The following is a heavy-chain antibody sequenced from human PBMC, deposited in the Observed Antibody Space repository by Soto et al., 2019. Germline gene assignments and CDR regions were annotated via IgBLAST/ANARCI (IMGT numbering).Heavy chain of an antibody. V-gene: IGHV1-3*01. CDR1: GYTFGSYA. CDR3: ARDTGDGTFDF. D-gene: IGHD7-27*01. J-gene: IGHJ4*02. Sequence: GASVKVSCKASGYTFGSYAMHWVRQAPGQRLEWMGWINAGYGNTKSSQKFQDRVTISRDTSASTAYMELTSLRSEDTAVCYCARDTGDGTFDFWGQGTLVTVSS. CDR2: INAGYGNT.